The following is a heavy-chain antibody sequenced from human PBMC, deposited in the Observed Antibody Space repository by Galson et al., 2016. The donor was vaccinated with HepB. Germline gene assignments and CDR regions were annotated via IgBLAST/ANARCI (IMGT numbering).Heavy chain of an antibody. CDR1: GFPFSSFA. D-gene: IGHD3-10*01. CDR3: AKFRGAENYNYHMHV. V-gene: IGHV3-23*01. CDR2: IFGGGVGT. Sequence: SLRLSCAASGFPFSSFAMSWVRQVPGRGLEWVSLIFGGGVGTYYADAVKGRFITSRDNDKNTLYLQMDSLRAEETAVYYCAKFRGAENYNYHMHVWGKGTTVIVSS. J-gene: IGHJ6*03.